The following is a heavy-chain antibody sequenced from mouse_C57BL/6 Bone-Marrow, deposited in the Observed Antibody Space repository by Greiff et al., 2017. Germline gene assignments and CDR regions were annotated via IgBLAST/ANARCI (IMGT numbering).Heavy chain of an antibody. J-gene: IGHJ4*01. CDR3: ARTYDYDDAMYY. D-gene: IGHD2-4*01. CDR1: GYTFTDYY. Sequence: QVQLQQSGAELVRPGASVKLSCKASGYTFTDYYINWVKQRPGQGLEWIARIYPGSGNTYYNEKFKGKATLTAEKSSSTAYMQLSSLTSEDSAVYFCARTYDYDDAMYYWGQGTSVTVSS. CDR2: IYPGSGNT. V-gene: IGHV1-76*01.